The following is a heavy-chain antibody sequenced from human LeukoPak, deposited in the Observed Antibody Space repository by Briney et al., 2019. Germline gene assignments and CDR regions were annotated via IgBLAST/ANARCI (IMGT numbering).Heavy chain of an antibody. D-gene: IGHD5-18*01. CDR1: GFTFSSYE. J-gene: IGHJ6*02. Sequence: PGGSLRLSCAASGFTFSSYEMNWVRQAPGKGLEWVSYISSSGSTIYYADSVKGRFTISRDNAKNSLYLQMNSLRDEDTAVYYCAREGDTAMDNYYYYYGMDVWGQGTTVTVSS. V-gene: IGHV3-48*03. CDR3: AREGDTAMDNYYYYYGMDV. CDR2: ISSSGSTI.